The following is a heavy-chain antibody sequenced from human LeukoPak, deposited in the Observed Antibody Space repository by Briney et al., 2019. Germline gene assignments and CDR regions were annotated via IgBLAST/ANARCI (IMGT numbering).Heavy chain of an antibody. CDR2: FIPVFGTA. V-gene: IGHV1-69*05. J-gene: IGHJ5*02. CDR1: GGTFKSHV. Sequence: SVKVSCKASGGTFKSHVISWVRQAPGQGLEWMGGFIPVFGTASYAERFQDRVTITTDESATTAYMEMSSLTSEDTAVCYCARGYYYGSESYWHTKWFDPWGQGTLVTVSS. CDR3: ARGYYYGSESYWHTKWFDP. D-gene: IGHD3-10*01.